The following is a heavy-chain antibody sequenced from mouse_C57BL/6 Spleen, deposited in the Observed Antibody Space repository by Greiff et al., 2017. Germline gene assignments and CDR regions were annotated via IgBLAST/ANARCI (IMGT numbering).Heavy chain of an antibody. CDR1: GYTFTSYW. CDR2: IYPGSGST. D-gene: IGHD2-4*01. CDR3: ARSHYDYDGPWFAY. V-gene: IGHV1-55*01. J-gene: IGHJ3*01. Sequence: VKLQQPGAELVKPGASVKMSCKASGYTFTSYWITWVKQRPGQGLEWIGDIYPGSGSTNYNEKFKSKATLTVDTSSSTAYMQLSSLTSEDSAVYYCARSHYDYDGPWFAYWGQGTLVTVSA.